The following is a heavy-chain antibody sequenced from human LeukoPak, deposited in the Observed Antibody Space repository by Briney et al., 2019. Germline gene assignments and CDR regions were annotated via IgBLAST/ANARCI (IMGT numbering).Heavy chain of an antibody. D-gene: IGHD2-15*01. V-gene: IGHV4-31*03. CDR3: ARGREVEVPLDAFDI. J-gene: IGHJ3*02. CDR1: GVSISSGGYY. CDR2: IYYSGST. Sequence: SETLSLTCTVSGVSISSGGYYWSWIRQHPGKGLEWIGYIYYSGSTYYNPSLKSRVTISVDTSKNQFSLKLSSVTAAYTAVYYCARGREVEVPLDAFDIWGQGTMVTVSS.